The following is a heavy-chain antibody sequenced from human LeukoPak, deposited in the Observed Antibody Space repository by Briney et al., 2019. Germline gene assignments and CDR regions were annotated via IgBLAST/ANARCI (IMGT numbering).Heavy chain of an antibody. CDR3: AKDLYGSGSYLDY. D-gene: IGHD3-10*01. V-gene: IGHV3-9*01. CDR2: ISWNSGSI. CDR1: GFTFDDYA. Sequence: GRSLRLSCAASGFTFDDYAMHWVRQAPGKGLEWVSGISWNSGSIGYAVSVKGRFTISRDNAKNSLYLQMNSLRAEDTALYYCAKDLYGSGSYLDYWGQGTLVTVSS. J-gene: IGHJ4*02.